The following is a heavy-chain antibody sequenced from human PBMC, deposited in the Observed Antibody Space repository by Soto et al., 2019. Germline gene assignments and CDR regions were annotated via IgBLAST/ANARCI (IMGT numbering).Heavy chain of an antibody. V-gene: IGHV3-30*03. CDR3: ALHYYDSSGYYYLYYYYGMDV. CDR1: GFTFSSYG. Sequence: GGSLRLSCAASGFTFSSYGMHWVRQAPGKGLEWVAVISYDGSNKYYADSVKGRFTISRDNSKNTLYLQMNSLRAEDTAVYYCALHYYDSSGYYYLYYYYGMDVWGQGTTVTV. D-gene: IGHD3-22*01. CDR2: ISYDGSNK. J-gene: IGHJ6*02.